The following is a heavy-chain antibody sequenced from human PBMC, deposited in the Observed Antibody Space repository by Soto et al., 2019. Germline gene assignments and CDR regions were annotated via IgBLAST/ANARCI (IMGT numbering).Heavy chain of an antibody. CDR3: ATDPQGYLSGWYGVLDN. CDR2: INGGNGKT. CDR1: GFTFSDYA. J-gene: IGHJ4*02. D-gene: IGHD6-19*01. V-gene: IGHV1-3*01. Sequence: QVQIVQSGAEVKKPGASVKVSCQASGFTFSDYAIHWVRQAPGQRLEWMGWINGGNGKTKYSQKLQDRVTSTRDTSASTAYMELSSLTSEDTAVYYCATDPQGYLSGWYGVLDNCGQGTLVSVSS.